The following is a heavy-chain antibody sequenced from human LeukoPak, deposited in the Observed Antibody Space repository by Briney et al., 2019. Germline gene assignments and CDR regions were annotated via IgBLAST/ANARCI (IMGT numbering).Heavy chain of an antibody. V-gene: IGHV3-23*01. Sequence: GGSLRLSCTASGFTFGTHAMTWVRQARGRGLEWVSSISGNGGSTYYAASVLGRFTISRDNSKNTLYLHMNSLRAEDTAVYYCAKDHPYSTPAVYNCFDSWGPGTLVTVSS. CDR3: AKDHPYSTPAVYNCFDS. CDR1: GFTFGTHA. D-gene: IGHD6-13*01. J-gene: IGHJ5*01. CDR2: ISGNGGST.